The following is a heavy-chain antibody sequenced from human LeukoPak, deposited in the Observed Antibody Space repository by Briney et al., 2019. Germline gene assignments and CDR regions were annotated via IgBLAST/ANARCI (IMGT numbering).Heavy chain of an antibody. Sequence: SETLSLTCSVSGGSISSYYWSWIRQPPGKGLEWIGYIYYSGSINYNPSLKSRVTISVDTSKNQFSLKLSSVTAADTAVYYCASLYCSGGSCYFGYWGQGTLVTVSS. CDR2: IYYSGSI. CDR3: ASLYCSGGSCYFGY. D-gene: IGHD2-15*01. V-gene: IGHV4-59*01. J-gene: IGHJ4*02. CDR1: GGSISSYY.